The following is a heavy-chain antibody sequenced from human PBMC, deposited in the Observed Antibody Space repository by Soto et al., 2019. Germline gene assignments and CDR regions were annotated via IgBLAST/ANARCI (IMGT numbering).Heavy chain of an antibody. CDR2: IWYDGTNK. CDR3: AKERGSGQYYFDY. D-gene: IGHD2-15*01. CDR1: GFTFSNYG. J-gene: IGHJ4*02. V-gene: IGHV3-33*06. Sequence: QVQLVESGGGVVQPGRSLRLSCVASGFTFSNYGMHWVRQAPGKGLEWVGVIWYDGTNKYYADSVKGRFTITRDNSKSTQYLRMNSLRDEYTARYYSAKERGSGQYYFDYCGQGTLVTVSS.